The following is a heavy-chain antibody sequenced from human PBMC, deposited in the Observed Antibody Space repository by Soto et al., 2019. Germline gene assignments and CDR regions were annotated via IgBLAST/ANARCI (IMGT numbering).Heavy chain of an antibody. V-gene: IGHV3-30*02. J-gene: IGHJ5*02. CDR2: IWYDGSNK. CDR3: AKARRVAAPAWFDP. CDR1: GFTFSSYG. Sequence: GGSLRLSCAASGFTFSSYGMHWVRQAPGKGLEWVAVIWYDGSNKYYADSVKGRFTISRDNSKNTLYLQMNSLRAEDTAVYYCAKARRVAAPAWFDPCGQGTLVTVSS. D-gene: IGHD6-6*01.